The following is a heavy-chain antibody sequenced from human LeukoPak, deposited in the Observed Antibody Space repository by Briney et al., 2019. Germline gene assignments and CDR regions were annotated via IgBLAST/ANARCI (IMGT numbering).Heavy chain of an antibody. CDR2: MYYSGST. J-gene: IGHJ4*02. CDR3: ARHNLGTRGVDY. CDR1: GGSISSHY. Sequence: SETLSLTCTVSGGSISSHYWSWIRQPPGKGLEWIGYMYYSGSTNYNPSLKSRVTISVDMSKNQVSLKLSSVTAADTAVYYCARHNLGTRGVDYWGQGTLVTVSS. V-gene: IGHV4-59*11. D-gene: IGHD1-1*01.